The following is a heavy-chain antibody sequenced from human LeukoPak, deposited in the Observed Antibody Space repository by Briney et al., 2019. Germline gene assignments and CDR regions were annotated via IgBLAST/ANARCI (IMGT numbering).Heavy chain of an antibody. CDR2: ISSSSSYI. CDR1: GFTFSSYS. D-gene: IGHD1-1*01. V-gene: IGHV3-21*01. J-gene: IGHJ4*02. Sequence: GGSLRLSCAASGFTFSSYSMNRVRQAPGKGLEWVSSISSSSSYIYYADSVKGRFTISRDNAKNSLYLQMNSLRAEDTAVYYCARGGPGTTLFDYWGQGTLVTVSS. CDR3: ARGGPGTTLFDY.